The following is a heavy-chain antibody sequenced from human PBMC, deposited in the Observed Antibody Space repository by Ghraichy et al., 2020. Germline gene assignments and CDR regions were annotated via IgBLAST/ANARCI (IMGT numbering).Heavy chain of an antibody. CDR2: IPAGGTHE. Sequence: GGSLRLSCAASGFTFSTTGMHWVRQAPGKGLDWVAFIPAGGTHERYADSVKGRFFISRDNSKNTLYLQMNNLRTEDTAMYYCAQSSFDWGQGTLVTVSS. D-gene: IGHD3-16*01. CDR3: AQSSFD. CDR1: GFTFSTTG. J-gene: IGHJ4*02. V-gene: IGHV3-30*02.